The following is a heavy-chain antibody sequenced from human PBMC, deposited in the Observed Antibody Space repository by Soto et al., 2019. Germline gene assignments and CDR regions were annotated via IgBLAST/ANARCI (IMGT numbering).Heavy chain of an antibody. J-gene: IGHJ3*02. D-gene: IGHD3-3*01. CDR1: GYTFTSYD. CDR2: MNPNSGNT. CDR3: ARGRWYDFWSGYSNGAFDI. Sequence: GASVKVSCKASGYTFTSYDINWVRQATGQGLEWMGWMNPNSGNTGYAQKFQGRVTMTRNTSISTAYMELSSLRSEDTAVYYCARGRWYDFWSGYSNGAFDIWGQGTMVTVSS. V-gene: IGHV1-8*01.